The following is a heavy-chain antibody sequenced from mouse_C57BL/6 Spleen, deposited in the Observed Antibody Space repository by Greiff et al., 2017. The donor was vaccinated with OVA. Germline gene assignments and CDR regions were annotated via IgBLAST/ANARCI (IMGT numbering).Heavy chain of an antibody. CDR1: GFTFSDYY. CDR3: ARDRGDYDGYFDY. Sequence: EVQRVESEGGLVQPGSSMKLSCTASGFTFSDYYMAWVRQVPEKGLEWVANINYDGSSTYYLDSLKSRFIISRDNAKNILYLQMSSLKSEDTATYYCARDRGDYDGYFDYWGQGTTLTVSS. J-gene: IGHJ2*01. D-gene: IGHD2-3*01. V-gene: IGHV5-16*01. CDR2: INYDGSST.